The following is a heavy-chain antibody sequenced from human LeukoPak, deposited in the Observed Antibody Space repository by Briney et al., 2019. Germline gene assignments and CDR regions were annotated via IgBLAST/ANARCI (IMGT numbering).Heavy chain of an antibody. D-gene: IGHD1-1*01. Sequence: ASVTVSCKASGYTFTSYDINWVRQATGQGLEWMGWMNPNSGNTGYAQKFQGRVTMTRNTSISTAYMELSSLRSEDTAVYYCARGGAATTGYDYWGQGTLVTVSS. CDR3: ARGGAATTGYDY. V-gene: IGHV1-8*01. CDR1: GYTFTSYD. J-gene: IGHJ4*02. CDR2: MNPNSGNT.